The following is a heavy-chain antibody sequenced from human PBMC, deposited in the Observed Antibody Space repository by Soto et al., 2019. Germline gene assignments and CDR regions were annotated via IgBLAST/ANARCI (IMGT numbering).Heavy chain of an antibody. CDR3: ASLEYSSSWGSYYYGMDV. D-gene: IGHD6-6*01. CDR1: GGTFSSYA. CDR2: IIPIFGTA. Sequence: SVKVSCKASGGTFSSYAISCVRQAPGQGLEWMGGIIPIFGTANYAQKFQGRVTITADKSTSTAYMELSSLRSEDTAVYYCASLEYSSSWGSYYYGMDVWGQGTTVTVSS. J-gene: IGHJ6*02. V-gene: IGHV1-69*06.